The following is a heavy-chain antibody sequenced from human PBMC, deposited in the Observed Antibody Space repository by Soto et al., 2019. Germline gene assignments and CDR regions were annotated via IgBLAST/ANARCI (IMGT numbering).Heavy chain of an antibody. CDR2: IYPDDSDS. CDR1: GYXFTTYW. D-gene: IGHD4-17*01. V-gene: IGHV5-51*01. CDR3: VATYGDYLDY. J-gene: IGHJ4*02. Sequence: PXEXLKISCKSSGYXFTTYWLVWVRHMPGKGLEWMAIIYPDDSDSRYSPSFQGHVTISADKSISTAYLKWRSLKASDTAIYYCVATYGDYLDYWGQGTLGTVS.